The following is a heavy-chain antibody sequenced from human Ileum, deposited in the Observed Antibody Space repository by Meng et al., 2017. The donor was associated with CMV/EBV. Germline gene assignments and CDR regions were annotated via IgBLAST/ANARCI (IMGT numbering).Heavy chain of an antibody. J-gene: IGHJ1*01. Sequence: QGQVQESGPGLVKPSQTLSLTCTVSGGSIRSGDYYWSWIREPPGKGLEWIGYINYRGTTYYNPSLKSRLTISVDTSNNQFSLILSSVTAADTALYYCARAISGHYYVPWGQGTLVTVSS. CDR1: GGSIRSGDYY. D-gene: IGHD3-22*01. V-gene: IGHV4-30-4*08. CDR3: ARAISGHYYVP. CDR2: INYRGTT.